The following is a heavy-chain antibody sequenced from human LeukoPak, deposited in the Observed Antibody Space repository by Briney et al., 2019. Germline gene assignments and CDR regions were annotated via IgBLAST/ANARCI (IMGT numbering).Heavy chain of an antibody. D-gene: IGHD2-2*01. V-gene: IGHV1-8*03. J-gene: IGHJ6*03. CDR1: GYTFTGYY. CDR3: AGGRRYCSSTSCYVRHYYYYYYMDV. CDR2: INPNSGNT. Sequence: GASVKVSCKASGYTFTGYYMHWVRQAPGQGLEWMGWINPNSGNTGYAQKFQGRVTITRNTSISTAYMELSSLRSEDTAVYYCAGGRRYCSSTSCYVRHYYYYYYMDVWGKGTTVTVSS.